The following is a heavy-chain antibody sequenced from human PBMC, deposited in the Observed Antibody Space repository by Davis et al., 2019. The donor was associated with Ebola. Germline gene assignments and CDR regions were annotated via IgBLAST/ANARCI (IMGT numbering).Heavy chain of an antibody. D-gene: IGHD1-1*01. Sequence: SATLSLTCTVSGGSISSSSYYWGWIRQPPGKGLEWIGSIYYSGSTYYNPSLKSRVTVSVDTSRNQFSLKLSSVTAADTAVYYWAGPLDRHNWFDPWGQGTLVTVSA. V-gene: IGHV4-39*01. CDR3: AGPLDRHNWFDP. J-gene: IGHJ5*02. CDR2: IYYSGST. CDR1: GGSISSSSYY.